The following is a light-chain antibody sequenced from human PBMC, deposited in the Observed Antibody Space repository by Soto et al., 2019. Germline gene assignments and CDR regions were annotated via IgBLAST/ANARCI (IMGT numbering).Light chain of an antibody. J-gene: IGKJ1*01. CDR1: QSVSSSY. CDR3: QQYGSSRT. CDR2: GAS. Sequence: LSPGERATLSCRASQSVSSSYLAWYQQKPGQAPRLLIYGASSRATGIPDRFSGSGSGTDFTLTISRLEPEDFAVYYCQQYGSSRTFGQGTKVDI. V-gene: IGKV3-20*01.